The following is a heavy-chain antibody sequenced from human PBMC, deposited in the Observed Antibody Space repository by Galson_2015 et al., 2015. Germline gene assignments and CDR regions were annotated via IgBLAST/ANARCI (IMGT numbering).Heavy chain of an antibody. CDR3: ARAYGDYEGWYFDL. CDR1: GYTFTSYD. CDR2: MNPNSGNT. D-gene: IGHD4-17*01. J-gene: IGHJ2*01. Sequence: SVKVSCKASGYTFTSYDINWVRQATGQGLEWVGWMNPNSGNTGYAQKFQGRVTMTRNTSISTADMELSSLRSEDTAVYYCARAYGDYEGWYFDLWGRGTLVTVSS. V-gene: IGHV1-8*01.